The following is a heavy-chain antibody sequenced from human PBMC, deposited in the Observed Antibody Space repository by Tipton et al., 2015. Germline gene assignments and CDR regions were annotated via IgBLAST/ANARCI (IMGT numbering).Heavy chain of an antibody. CDR1: GDSVSSNSAA. Sequence: GLVKPSQTLSLTCAISGDSVSSNSAAWNWIRQSPSRGLEWLGNTYYRSKWYSDYAVSAKSRITINSDTSKNQFSLQLNSVTPEDTAVYYCARHRPYSSSGADYFDYWGQGTLVTVSS. J-gene: IGHJ4*02. CDR2: TYYRSKWYS. D-gene: IGHD6-6*01. V-gene: IGHV6-1*01. CDR3: ARHRPYSSSGADYFDY.